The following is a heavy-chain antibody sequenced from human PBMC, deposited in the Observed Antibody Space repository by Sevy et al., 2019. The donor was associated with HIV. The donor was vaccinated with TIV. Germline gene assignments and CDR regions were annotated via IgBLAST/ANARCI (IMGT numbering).Heavy chain of an antibody. Sequence: GGSLRLSCAASGFTFSNARMSWVRQAPGKGLEWVGRIKSKADGGTTDDTAPVKGRFTISRDDSKNTLYLQMNSLKTEDTAVYYCTTVYTVTADYWGQGTLVTVSS. V-gene: IGHV3-15*01. CDR2: IKSKADGGTT. CDR3: TTVYTVTADY. CDR1: GFTFSNAR. J-gene: IGHJ4*02. D-gene: IGHD4-17*01.